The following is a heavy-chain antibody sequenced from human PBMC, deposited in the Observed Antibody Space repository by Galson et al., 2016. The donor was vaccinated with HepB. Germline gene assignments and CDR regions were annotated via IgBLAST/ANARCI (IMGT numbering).Heavy chain of an antibody. CDR2: ISRSSGYI. CDR1: GFTFSSHS. V-gene: IGHV3-21*01. D-gene: IGHD3-3*01. J-gene: IGHJ4*02. CDR3: AGFDFWSGYYRNDH. Sequence: SLRLSCAASGFTFSSHSMNWVRQAPGKGLEWVSYISRSSGYIYYADSVKGRFTISRDNAKNSLYLQMSSLRVEDTAVYYCAGFDFWSGYYRNDHWGQGTLVTVSS.